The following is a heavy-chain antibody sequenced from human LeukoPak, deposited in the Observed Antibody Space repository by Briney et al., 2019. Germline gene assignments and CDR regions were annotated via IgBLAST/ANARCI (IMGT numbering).Heavy chain of an antibody. CDR3: ARGTSSGWYGAFDI. D-gene: IGHD6-19*01. V-gene: IGHV4-4*07. Sequence: SETLSLTCTVSGGSISSYYWSWIRQPAGKGLEWIGRIYTSGSTNYNPSLKSRVTMSVDTSKNQFSLKLSSVTAADTAVYYCARGTSSGWYGAFDIWGQGTMVTVSS. J-gene: IGHJ3*02. CDR1: GGSISSYY. CDR2: IYTSGST.